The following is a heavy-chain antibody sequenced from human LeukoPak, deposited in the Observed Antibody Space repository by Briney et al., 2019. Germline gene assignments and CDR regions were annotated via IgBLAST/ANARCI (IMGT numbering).Heavy chain of an antibody. V-gene: IGHV1-8*01. D-gene: IGHD6-19*01. Sequence: ASVKVSCKASGYTFTSYDINWVRQATGQGLEWMGWMNPNSGNTGYAQKFQGRVTMTRNTSTSTAYMELSSLRSEDTAVYYCARAEIAVAGSGGVYYFDYWGQGTLVTVSS. CDR1: GYTFTSYD. J-gene: IGHJ4*02. CDR2: MNPNSGNT. CDR3: ARAEIAVAGSGGVYYFDY.